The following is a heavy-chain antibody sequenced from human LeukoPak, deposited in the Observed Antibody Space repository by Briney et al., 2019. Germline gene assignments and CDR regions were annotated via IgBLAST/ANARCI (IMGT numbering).Heavy chain of an antibody. V-gene: IGHV3-23*01. D-gene: IGHD3-9*01. CDR3: AKGSGYDTDFDY. CDR2: ISGGGDNA. Sequence: GGSLRLSCAASGFTLSTYVMSWVRQAPGKGLEWVSGISGGGDNAYYADSVKGRFTISRDNSKNTLNLQMNSLRAEDTAVYYCAKGSGYDTDFDYWGQGTLVTVSS. CDR1: GFTLSTYV. J-gene: IGHJ4*02.